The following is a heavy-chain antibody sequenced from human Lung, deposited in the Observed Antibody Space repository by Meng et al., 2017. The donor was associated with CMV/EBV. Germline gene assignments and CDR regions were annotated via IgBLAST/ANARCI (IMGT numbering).Heavy chain of an antibody. D-gene: IGHD2-2*01. CDR3: ARFYRSSTSCPHVLFDY. J-gene: IGHJ4*02. CDR2: ISAYNGNT. Sequence: QVHVFTLGAGVKHPGASVKFSFEASGFIFTSYAISWVRQAPGQGLQYMGWISAYNGNTNYAKELQGRVTMTTDTATNTAYMELRSLRFDDTAVYYCARFYRSSTSCPHVLFDYWGQGTLVTVSS. V-gene: IGHV1-18*01. CDR1: GFIFTSYA.